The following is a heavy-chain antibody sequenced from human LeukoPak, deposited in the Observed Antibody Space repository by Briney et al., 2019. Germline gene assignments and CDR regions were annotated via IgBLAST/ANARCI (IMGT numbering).Heavy chain of an antibody. CDR3: ARQGSNSGWYVDY. V-gene: IGHV5-51*01. Sequence: GESLKISCKGSGYSLTNYWIGWVRQMPGRGLEWMGIIYPGDSDTRYSPSFQGQVTISADKSVSTVYLQWGSLKASDTAMYYCARQGSNSGWYVDYWGQGTLVTVSS. D-gene: IGHD6-19*01. J-gene: IGHJ4*02. CDR2: IYPGDSDT. CDR1: GYSLTNYW.